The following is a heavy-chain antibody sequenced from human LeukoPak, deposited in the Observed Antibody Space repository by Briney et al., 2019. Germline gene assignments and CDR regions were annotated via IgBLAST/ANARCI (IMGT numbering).Heavy chain of an antibody. Sequence: GGSLRLSCAASGFTFSSYVMHWVRQAPGKGLEWVAIISYDGSNEYYADSVKGRFTISRDNAKNSLYLQINSLRAEDTAVYYCARGSYRYCSSTSCPLGYWGQGTLVTVSS. J-gene: IGHJ4*02. CDR2: ISYDGSNE. CDR1: GFTFSSYV. CDR3: ARGSYRYCSSTSCPLGY. V-gene: IGHV3-30*04. D-gene: IGHD2-2*01.